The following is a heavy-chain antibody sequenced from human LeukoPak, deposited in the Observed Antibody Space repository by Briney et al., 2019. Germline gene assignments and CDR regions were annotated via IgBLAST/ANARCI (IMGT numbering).Heavy chain of an antibody. J-gene: IGHJ5*02. CDR1: GYTFTSYG. CDR3: ARDRFLESSTPLNWFDP. V-gene: IGHV1-18*01. D-gene: IGHD3-3*01. CDR2: ISAYNGNT. Sequence: ASVKVSCKASGYTFTSYGISWVRQAPGQGLEWMGWISAYNGNTNYAQKLQGRVTMTTDTSTRTAYMELRSLRSDDTALYYCARDRFLESSTPLNWFDPWGQGTLVTVSS.